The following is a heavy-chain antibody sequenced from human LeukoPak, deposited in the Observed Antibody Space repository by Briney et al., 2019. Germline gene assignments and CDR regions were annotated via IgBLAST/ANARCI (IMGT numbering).Heavy chain of an antibody. V-gene: IGHV1-46*03. CDR3: ARSVKMPTIVH. D-gene: IGHD5-24*01. CDR2: INPRGGST. Sequence: ASMKVSCKAYGYTLTSLYMHWERQAPGQGLEWMGIINPRGGSTSYAQKFPGRVTMTRDPSTSPVYMELSSLRSEDTAVYYCARSVKMPTIVHWGQGTLVTVSS. CDR1: GYTLTSLY. J-gene: IGHJ4*02.